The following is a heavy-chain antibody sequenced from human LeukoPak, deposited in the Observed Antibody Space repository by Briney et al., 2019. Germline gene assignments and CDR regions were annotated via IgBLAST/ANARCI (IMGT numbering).Heavy chain of an antibody. CDR1: GFTFSSYA. Sequence: AGGPLRLSCAASGFTFSSYAMSWVRQAPGKGLEWVSAISGSGGSTYYADSVKGRFTISRDNSKNTLYLQMNSLRAEDTAVYYCAKQDAYCGGDCYSIDYWGQGTLVTVSS. CDR3: AKQDAYCGGDCYSIDY. CDR2: ISGSGGST. V-gene: IGHV3-23*01. J-gene: IGHJ4*02. D-gene: IGHD2-21*02.